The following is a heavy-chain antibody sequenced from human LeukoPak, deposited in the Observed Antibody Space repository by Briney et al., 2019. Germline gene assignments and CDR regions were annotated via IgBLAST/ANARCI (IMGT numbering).Heavy chain of an antibody. CDR2: IYVGGIT. J-gene: IGHJ3*01. CDR3: SRAWFGDYAFYV. V-gene: IGHV4-4*09. CDR1: GGSISIYN. Sequence: SETLSLTCTVPGGSISIYNWSWIRQFPGKGGEWIGYIYVGGITNYNPSLKCRVTISVDTSTHQISLKFRSVTAADTTVQYFSRAWFGDYAFYVWGHGTMVTVSS. D-gene: IGHD3-10*01.